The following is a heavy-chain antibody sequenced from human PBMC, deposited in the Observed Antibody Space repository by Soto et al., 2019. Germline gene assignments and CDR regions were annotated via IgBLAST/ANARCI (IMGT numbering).Heavy chain of an antibody. CDR3: ANLGVRGVRRPNYFDY. J-gene: IGHJ4*02. CDR2: ISSSSSYI. CDR1: GFTFSSYS. V-gene: IGHV3-21*01. Sequence: GGSLRLSCAASGFTFSSYSMNWVRQAPGKGLEWVSSISSSSSYIYYADSVKGRFTISRDNSKNTLYLQMKSLRAEDTAVYYCANLGVRGVRRPNYFDYWGQGTLVTVSS. D-gene: IGHD3-10*01.